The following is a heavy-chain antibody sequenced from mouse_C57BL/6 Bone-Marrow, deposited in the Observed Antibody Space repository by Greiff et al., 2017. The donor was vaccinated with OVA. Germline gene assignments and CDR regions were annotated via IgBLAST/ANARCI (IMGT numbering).Heavy chain of an antibody. CDR2: ISSGGDYV. Sequence: EVMLVESGEGLVKPGGSLTLSCAASGFTFSSYAMSWVRQTPEKRLEWVAYISSGGDYVYYADTVTGRFTICRDNARNTLYLQMSSLKSEDTAMYYCTRGGKTGTFAYWGQGTLVTVSA. V-gene: IGHV5-9-1*02. D-gene: IGHD4-1*01. CDR3: TRGGKTGTFAY. CDR1: GFTFSSYA. J-gene: IGHJ3*01.